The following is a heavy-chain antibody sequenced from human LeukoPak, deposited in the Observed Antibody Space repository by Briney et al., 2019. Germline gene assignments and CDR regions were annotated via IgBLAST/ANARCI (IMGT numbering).Heavy chain of an antibody. CDR3: ARRAAAAYYYYHGMDV. Sequence: SETLSLTCAVYGGSFSGYYWSWIRQPPGKGLEWIGEINHSGSTNYNPSLKSRVTISVDTSKNQFSLKLSSVTAADTAVYYCARRAAAAYYYYHGMDVWGQGTTVTVSS. CDR2: INHSGST. V-gene: IGHV4-34*01. D-gene: IGHD6-13*01. J-gene: IGHJ6*02. CDR1: GGSFSGYY.